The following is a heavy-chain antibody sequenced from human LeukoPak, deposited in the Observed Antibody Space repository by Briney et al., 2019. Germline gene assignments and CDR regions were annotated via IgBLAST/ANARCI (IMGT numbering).Heavy chain of an antibody. Sequence: SETLSLTCTVSGGSISSYYWSWIRQPPGKGLEWIGYIYYSGSTNYNPSLKSRVTISVDTSKNQFSLKLSSVTAADTAVYYCASNPYGGNSHLDYWGQGTLVTVSS. D-gene: IGHD4-23*01. CDR2: IYYSGST. V-gene: IGHV4-59*01. CDR3: ASNPYGGNSHLDY. CDR1: GGSISSYY. J-gene: IGHJ4*02.